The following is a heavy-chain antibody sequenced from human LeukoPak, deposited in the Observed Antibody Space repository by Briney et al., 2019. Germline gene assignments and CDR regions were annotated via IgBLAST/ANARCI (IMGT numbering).Heavy chain of an antibody. Sequence: GESLKISCKGSGFSFTNYWIGWVRQMPGKGLEWMGIIYPGDSSTRYSPSFQGQVTISADKSISTAYLQWSSLKASDTAMYYCARTMTTVVTWYHYYYMDVWGKGTTVTASS. CDR2: IYPGDSST. J-gene: IGHJ6*03. CDR1: GFSFTNYW. D-gene: IGHD4-23*01. CDR3: ARTMTTVVTWYHYYYMDV. V-gene: IGHV5-51*01.